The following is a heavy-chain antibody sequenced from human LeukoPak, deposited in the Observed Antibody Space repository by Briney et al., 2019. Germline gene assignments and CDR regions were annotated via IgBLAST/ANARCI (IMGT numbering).Heavy chain of an antibody. D-gene: IGHD3-3*01. V-gene: IGHV1-18*01. CDR3: ARDIPSDYARITIFGVVVCPFDY. CDR2: ISAYNGNT. J-gene: IGHJ4*02. CDR1: GYTFTNYA. Sequence: ASVKVSCKASGYTFTNYAMNWVRQAPGQGLEWMGWISAYNGNTNYAQKLQGRVTMTTDTSTSTAYMELRSLRSDDTAVYYCARDIPSDYARITIFGVVVCPFDYWGQGTLVTVSS.